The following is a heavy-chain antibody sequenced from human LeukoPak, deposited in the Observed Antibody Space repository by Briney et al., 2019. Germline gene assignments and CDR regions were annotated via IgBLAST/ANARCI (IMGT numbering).Heavy chain of an antibody. Sequence: GASVKVSCKASGYTFTSYGISWVRQAPGQGLEWMGWISAYNGNTNYAQKLQGRVTMTTDTSTSTAYMELRSLRSDDTAVYYCARDIHSSGWVSLYWYFDLWGRGTLVTVSS. J-gene: IGHJ2*01. CDR2: ISAYNGNT. CDR1: GYTFTSYG. D-gene: IGHD6-19*01. CDR3: ARDIHSSGWVSLYWYFDL. V-gene: IGHV1-18*01.